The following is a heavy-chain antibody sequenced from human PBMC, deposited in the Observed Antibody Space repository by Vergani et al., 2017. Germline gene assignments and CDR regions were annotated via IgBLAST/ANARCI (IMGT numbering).Heavy chain of an antibody. J-gene: IGHJ4*02. D-gene: IGHD6-19*01. CDR1: GYTFTGYY. CDR3: ARDLWQWSHYYFDY. V-gene: IGHV1-2*02. Sequence: QVQLVQSGAEVKKPGASVKISCKASGYTFTGYYMHWVRQDPGQGREWMGWINPNSGGTNYAQKFQGRVTMTMDTSISTAYMELSRLRSDDTAVYYCARDLWQWSHYYFDYWGQGTLVTVSS. CDR2: INPNSGGT.